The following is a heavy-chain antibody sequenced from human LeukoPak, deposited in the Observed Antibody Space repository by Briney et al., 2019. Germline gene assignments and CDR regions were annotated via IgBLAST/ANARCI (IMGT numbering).Heavy chain of an antibody. CDR2: IYPGHSDT. CDR1: GYSFSSYW. V-gene: IGHV5-51*01. Sequence: GESLKISCKGSGYSFSSYWIGWVRQMPGKSLEWMGIIYPGHSDTKYSPSFQGQVTISADRSINTAYLQWSGLKASDTAIYYCARAPLDSSVNHWGVWFDPWGQGTLVTVSS. CDR3: ARAPLDSSVNHWGVWFDP. J-gene: IGHJ5*02. D-gene: IGHD3-22*01.